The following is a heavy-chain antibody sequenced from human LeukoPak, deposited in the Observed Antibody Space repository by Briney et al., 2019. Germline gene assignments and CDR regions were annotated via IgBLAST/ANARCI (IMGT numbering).Heavy chain of an antibody. J-gene: IGHJ4*02. Sequence: GGSLSLSCAASGFTFSSYSMNWVRQAPGKGLEWVSSISSSSSYIYYADSVKGRFTISRDNAKNSLYLQMNSLRAEDTAVYYCARDLGGCVFDYWGQGTLVTVSS. D-gene: IGHD2-21*01. V-gene: IGHV3-21*01. CDR1: GFTFSSYS. CDR3: ARDLGGCVFDY. CDR2: ISSSSSYI.